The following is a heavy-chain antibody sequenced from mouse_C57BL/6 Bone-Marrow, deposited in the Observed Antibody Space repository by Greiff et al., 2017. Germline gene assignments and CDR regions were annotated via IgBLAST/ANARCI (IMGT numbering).Heavy chain of an antibody. D-gene: IGHD2-1*01. J-gene: IGHJ3*01. Sequence: EVQLVESGEGLVKPGGSLKLSCAASGFTFSSYAMSWVRQTPEKRLEWVAYISSGGDYIYYADTVKGRFTISRDNARNTLYLQMSSLKSEDTAMYYCTRGGYYGNYFAWFAYWGQGTLVTVSA. CDR2: ISSGGDYI. CDR3: TRGGYYGNYFAWFAY. CDR1: GFTFSSYA. V-gene: IGHV5-9-1*02.